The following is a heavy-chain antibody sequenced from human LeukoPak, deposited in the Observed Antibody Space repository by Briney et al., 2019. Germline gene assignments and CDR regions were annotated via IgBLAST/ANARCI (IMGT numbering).Heavy chain of an antibody. CDR2: IWSFGTHK. CDR1: GFTFSDYG. V-gene: IGHV3-33*08. CDR3: ATAKAGTWYYQH. D-gene: IGHD3/OR15-3a*01. Sequence: GGSLRLSCAASGFTFSDYGMHWVRQASGKGLEWLAVIWSFGTHKYYADSVNGRFTISRDDSESTLYLQMDGLRADDTAMYFCATAKAGTWYYQHWGQGAKVIVSS. J-gene: IGHJ1*01.